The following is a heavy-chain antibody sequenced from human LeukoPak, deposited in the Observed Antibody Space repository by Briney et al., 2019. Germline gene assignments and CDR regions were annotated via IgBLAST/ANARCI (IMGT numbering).Heavy chain of an antibody. CDR1: GFTFSSYA. Sequence: GGSLRLSCAASGFTFSSYAMSWVRQAPGKGLEWVSSISSSSSYIYYADSVKGRFTISRDNAKNSLYLQMNSLRAEDTAVYYCAKAARPGNYYYYMDVWGKGTTVTVSS. CDR2: ISSSSSYI. V-gene: IGHV3-21*04. CDR3: AKAARPGNYYYYMDV. D-gene: IGHD6-13*01. J-gene: IGHJ6*03.